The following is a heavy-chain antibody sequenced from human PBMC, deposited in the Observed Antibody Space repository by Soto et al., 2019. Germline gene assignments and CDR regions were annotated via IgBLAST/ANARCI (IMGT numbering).Heavy chain of an antibody. V-gene: IGHV3-7*04. Sequence: GPLRLSCVASGFTFRNYWMTWVRQAPGKGLEWVASIKQDGSRENYADSVKGRFTISRDNAKNSLYLQMNSLRAEDTAVYYCARGTDPGIAAAGTTGIYNWFDPWGQGTLVTVSS. CDR2: IKQDGSRE. CDR1: GFTFRNYW. CDR3: ARGTDPGIAAAGTTGIYNWFDP. D-gene: IGHD6-13*01. J-gene: IGHJ5*02.